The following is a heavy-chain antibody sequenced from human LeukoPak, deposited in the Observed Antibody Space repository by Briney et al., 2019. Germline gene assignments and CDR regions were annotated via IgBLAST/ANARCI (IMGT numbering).Heavy chain of an antibody. V-gene: IGHV4-34*01. CDR1: GGSFSGYY. Sequence: SETLSLTCAVYGGSFSGYYWSWIRQPPGKGLEWIGEINHSGSTNYNPSLKSRVTISVDTSKNQFSLKLRSVTAADTAVYYCARVPIRSSSPHRRPIDIWGQGTMVTVSS. J-gene: IGHJ3*02. CDR2: INHSGST. D-gene: IGHD6-13*01. CDR3: ARVPIRSSSPHRRPIDI.